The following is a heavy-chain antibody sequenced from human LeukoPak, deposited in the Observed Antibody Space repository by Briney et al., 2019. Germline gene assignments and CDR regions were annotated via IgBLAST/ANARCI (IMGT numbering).Heavy chain of an antibody. CDR3: ARGWRGSYHPYHFNY. V-gene: IGHV4-34*01. J-gene: IGHJ4*02. CDR1: GGSFSGYY. Sequence: PSETLSLTCAVYGGSFSGYYWSWIRQPPGKGLEWIGEINHSGSTNYNPSLKSRVTISVDTSKNQFSLKLSSVTAADTAVYYCARGWRGSYHPYHFNYWGQGTLVTVSS. CDR2: INHSGST. D-gene: IGHD1-26*01.